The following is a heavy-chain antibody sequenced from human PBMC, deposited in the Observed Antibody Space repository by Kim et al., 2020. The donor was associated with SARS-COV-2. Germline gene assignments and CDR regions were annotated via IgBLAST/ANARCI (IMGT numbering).Heavy chain of an antibody. Sequence: STSYAQKFHGRPTMTRDTSTSTVYMELSSLRSEDTAVYYCARNVDSGYDNWGQGTLVTVSS. V-gene: IGHV1-46*01. CDR2: ST. D-gene: IGHD5-12*01. CDR3: ARNVDSGYDN. J-gene: IGHJ4*02.